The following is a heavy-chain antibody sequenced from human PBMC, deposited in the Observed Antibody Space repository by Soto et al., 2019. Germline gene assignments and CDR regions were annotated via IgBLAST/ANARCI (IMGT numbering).Heavy chain of an antibody. D-gene: IGHD3-10*01. CDR1: GFSLTTTGLG. Sequence: QITLKESGPPLVTPTQTLTLTCTFSGFSLTTTGLGVAWIRQPPGKALEWLALIYWNDEKRYRPSLRSRLTITKDTSHNQVVLTMTDMAPVDTATYYCAHERFGSDNWFDAWGQGTLVIVSS. V-gene: IGHV2-5*01. CDR3: AHERFGSDNWFDA. J-gene: IGHJ5*02. CDR2: IYWNDEK.